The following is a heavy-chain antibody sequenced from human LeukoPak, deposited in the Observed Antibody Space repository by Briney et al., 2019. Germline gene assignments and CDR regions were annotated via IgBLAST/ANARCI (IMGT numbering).Heavy chain of an antibody. CDR2: ISGSGGST. Sequence: PGGSLRLSCAASGFTFSSYGMSWVRQAPGKGLEWVSAISGSGGSTYYADSVKGRFTISRDNSKNTLYLQMNSLRAEDTAVYYCARVEYYYDSSGYCKYFDYWGQGTLVTVSS. CDR3: ARVEYYYDSSGYCKYFDY. CDR1: GFTFSSYG. J-gene: IGHJ4*02. V-gene: IGHV3-23*01. D-gene: IGHD3-22*01.